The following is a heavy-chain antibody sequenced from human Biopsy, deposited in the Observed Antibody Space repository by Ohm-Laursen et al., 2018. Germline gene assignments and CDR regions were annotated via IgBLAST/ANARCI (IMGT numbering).Heavy chain of an antibody. CDR3: TRDTTYYAGTTYYDALDV. Sequence: SLRLSCSASGFTFSSYEMNWVRQAPGKGLEWVSYISSSGSTIYYADSVKGRFTISRDSAKNSLYLQMNSLRAEDTAVYYCTRDTTYYAGTTYYDALDVWGQGTTVTVSS. V-gene: IGHV3-48*03. CDR1: GFTFSSYE. CDR2: ISSSGSTI. D-gene: IGHD2/OR15-2a*01. J-gene: IGHJ3*01.